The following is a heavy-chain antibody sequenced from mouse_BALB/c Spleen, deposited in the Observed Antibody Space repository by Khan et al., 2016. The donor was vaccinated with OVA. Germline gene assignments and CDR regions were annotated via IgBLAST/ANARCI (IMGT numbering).Heavy chain of an antibody. CDR3: ARGYCGNYEFAY. J-gene: IGHJ3*01. CDR2: IFPGTGTT. V-gene: IGHV1S132*01. CDR1: GYTFTSYW. Sequence: QVQLQQSGTELVKPGASVKLSCKTSGYTFTSYWIQWVKQRPGQGLEWIGQIFPGTGTTYYNENFKGKATLTIDTSSTTAYMQLSSLTTNDSAVYDSARGYCGNYEFAYWGQGTLLTVSA. D-gene: IGHD2-1*01.